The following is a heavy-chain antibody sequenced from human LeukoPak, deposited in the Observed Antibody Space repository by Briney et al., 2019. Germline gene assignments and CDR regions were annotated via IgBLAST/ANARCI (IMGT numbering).Heavy chain of an antibody. J-gene: IGHJ6*03. CDR3: ARGQGIAVTDDMDV. V-gene: IGHV4-34*01. CDR2: INHSGST. Sequence: SETLSLTCAVYGGSFSGYYRSWIRQPPGKGLEWIGEINHSGSTNYNPSLKSRVTISVDTSKNQFSLKLSSVTAADTAVYYCARGQGIAVTDDMDVWGKGTTVTISS. D-gene: IGHD6-19*01. CDR1: GGSFSGYY.